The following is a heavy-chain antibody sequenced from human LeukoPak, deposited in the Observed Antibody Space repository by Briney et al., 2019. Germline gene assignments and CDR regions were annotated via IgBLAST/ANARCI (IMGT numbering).Heavy chain of an antibody. Sequence: SETLSLTCTVSGYSISSGYYWSWIRQHPGKGLEWIGYIYYSGSTYYNPSLKSRVTISVDTSKNQFSLKLSSVTAADTAVYYCARAPKGDYVFDYWGQGTLVTVSS. J-gene: IGHJ4*02. CDR3: ARAPKGDYVFDY. V-gene: IGHV4-31*03. CDR1: GYSISSGYY. CDR2: IYYSGST. D-gene: IGHD4-17*01.